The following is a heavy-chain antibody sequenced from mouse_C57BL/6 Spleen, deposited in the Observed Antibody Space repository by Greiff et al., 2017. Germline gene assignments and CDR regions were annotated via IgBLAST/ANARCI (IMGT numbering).Heavy chain of an antibody. CDR2: IDPSDSET. CDR1: GYTFTSYW. V-gene: IGHV1-52*01. D-gene: IGHD1-1*01. Sequence: VQLQQPGAELVRPGSSVKLSCKASGYTFTSYWMHWVKQRPIQGLEWIGNIDPSDSETHYNQKFKDKATLTVDKSSSTAYRQLSSLTSEDSAVYYCAREGNYYGSSEGFAYWGQGTLVTVSA. CDR3: AREGNYYGSSEGFAY. J-gene: IGHJ3*01.